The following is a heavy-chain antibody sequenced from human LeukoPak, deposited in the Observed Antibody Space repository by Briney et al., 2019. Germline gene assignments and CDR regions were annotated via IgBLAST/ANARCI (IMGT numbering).Heavy chain of an antibody. CDR1: GGSFSGYY. D-gene: IGHD1-14*01. CDR3: ARGLPQRTGYPSRFDP. CDR2: INHSGST. V-gene: IGHV4-34*01. Sequence: SETLSLTCAVYGGSFSGYYWSWIRQPPGKGLEWIGEINHSGSTNYNPSLKSRVTISVDTSKNQFSLKLSSVTAADTAVYYCARGLPQRTGYPSRFDPWGQGTLVTVSS. J-gene: IGHJ5*02.